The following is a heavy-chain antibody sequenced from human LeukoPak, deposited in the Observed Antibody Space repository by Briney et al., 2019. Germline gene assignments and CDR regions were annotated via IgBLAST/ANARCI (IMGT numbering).Heavy chain of an antibody. V-gene: IGHV1-2*02. Sequence: ASVKVSCKASGYTFTGYYMHWVRQAPGQGLKWMGWINPNSDGTNYAQKFQGRVTMTRDTSISTAYMELSRLRSDDTAVYYCAAGRGYCSGGSCYGDDSFDIWGQGTMVTVPS. CDR3: AAGRGYCSGGSCYGDDSFDI. D-gene: IGHD2-15*01. J-gene: IGHJ3*02. CDR1: GYTFTGYY. CDR2: INPNSDGT.